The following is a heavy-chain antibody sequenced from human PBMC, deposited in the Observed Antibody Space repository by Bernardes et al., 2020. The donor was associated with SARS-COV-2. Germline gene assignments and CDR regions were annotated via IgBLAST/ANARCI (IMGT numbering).Heavy chain of an antibody. Sequence: GGSLRLCCVASGFSFSTYSMNWVRQAPGKGLEWLSSISSSSSYIFNAASVKGRFTISRDNAKKSLYLQMSSLRAEDTAVYYCARGAPCGGGSCYSNYRYYGMDGWGQGTMVTVSS. CDR3: ARGAPCGGGSCYSNYRYYGMDG. V-gene: IGHV3-21*01. D-gene: IGHD2-15*01. CDR2: ISSSSSYI. J-gene: IGHJ6*02. CDR1: GFSFSTYS.